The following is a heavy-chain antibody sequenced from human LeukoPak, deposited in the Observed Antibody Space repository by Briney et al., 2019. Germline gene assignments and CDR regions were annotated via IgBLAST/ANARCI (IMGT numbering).Heavy chain of an antibody. V-gene: IGHV4-59*01. CDR1: GGSISSYY. Sequence: SETLSLTCTVSGGSISSYYWSWILQPPGKGLEWCGYISYSGSTNYNPSLKSRVTISVDTSKNQFSLKLRSVTAADTAVYYWAGGRPFYVDYWGQGTLVTASS. CDR2: ISYSGST. CDR3: AGGRPFYVDY. J-gene: IGHJ4*02.